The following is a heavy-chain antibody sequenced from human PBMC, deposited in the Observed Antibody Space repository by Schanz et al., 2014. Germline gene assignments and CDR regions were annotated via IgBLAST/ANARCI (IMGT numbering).Heavy chain of an antibody. Sequence: EAHLVESGGGLVKPGGSLRLSCATSGFSLDIFAVSWVRQAPGKGLEWVSSFNDGGVNKYYADSVKGRFTISSDNSKSTLNLQMNRLRAEDTAVYYCAKGRFGELGAFDNWGQGTMVTVSS. D-gene: IGHD3-10*01. CDR2: FNDGGVNK. J-gene: IGHJ3*02. CDR3: AKGRFGELGAFDN. V-gene: IGHV3-23*04. CDR1: GFSLDIFA.